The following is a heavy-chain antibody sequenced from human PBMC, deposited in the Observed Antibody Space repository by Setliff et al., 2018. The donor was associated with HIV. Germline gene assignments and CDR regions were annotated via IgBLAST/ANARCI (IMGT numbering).Heavy chain of an antibody. J-gene: IGHJ3*01. Sequence: SETLSLTCTVSGGSIGGYYWSWIRQPPGTGLEWLGCIYSGGSTNYNPSLESRVTISLDTSKNQFSLGLTSVTAADTAVYYCARVRSYGSAYDAFDVWGLGTMVTVSS. CDR2: IYSGGST. D-gene: IGHD3-10*01. CDR1: GGSIGGYY. V-gene: IGHV4-4*08. CDR3: ARVRSYGSAYDAFDV.